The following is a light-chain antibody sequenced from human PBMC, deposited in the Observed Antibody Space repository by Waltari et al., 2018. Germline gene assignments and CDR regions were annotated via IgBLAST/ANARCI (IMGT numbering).Light chain of an antibody. Sequence: QAGLTQPPSVSKGLRQTATPTCTGNSNNVGNQGAARLQQHQGQPPRLLSYRNNNRPSGISERFSASRSGNTASLTITGLQPEDEADYYCSAWDSNLREYVFGTGTKVTVL. J-gene: IGLJ1*01. CDR1: SNNVGNQG. CDR3: SAWDSNLREYV. V-gene: IGLV10-54*04. CDR2: RNN.